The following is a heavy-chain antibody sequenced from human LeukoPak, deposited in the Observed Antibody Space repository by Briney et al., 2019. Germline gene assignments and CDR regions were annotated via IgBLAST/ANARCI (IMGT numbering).Heavy chain of an antibody. CDR3: ARDKDGATSFDY. Sequence: SETLSLTCNVSGASISSGNYYWGWIRQSPEKDLEWIGSIYHTGSTYYNPSLKSRLTVSIDTSKNQFSLKLTFVTAADTAVYYCARDKDGATSFDYWGQGTLVTVSS. CDR2: IYHTGST. V-gene: IGHV4-39*07. D-gene: IGHD1-26*01. CDR1: GASISSGNYY. J-gene: IGHJ4*02.